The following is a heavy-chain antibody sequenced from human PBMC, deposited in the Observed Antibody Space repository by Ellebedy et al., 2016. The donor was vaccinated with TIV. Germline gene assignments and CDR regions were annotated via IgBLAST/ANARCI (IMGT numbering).Heavy chain of an antibody. CDR2: ISSTGSTI. Sequence: PGGSLRLSCAASGFTFSSYEMSWVRQAPGKGLEWVSYISSTGSTIYYADSVKGRFTISRDNAKNSLYLQMNSLRAEDTAVYYCARQYYDILTGYYLFDYWGQGTLVTVSS. D-gene: IGHD3-9*01. CDR1: GFTFSSYE. CDR3: ARQYYDILTGYYLFDY. J-gene: IGHJ4*02. V-gene: IGHV3-48*03.